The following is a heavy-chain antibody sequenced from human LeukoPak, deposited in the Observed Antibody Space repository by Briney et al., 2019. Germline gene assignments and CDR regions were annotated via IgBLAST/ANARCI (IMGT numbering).Heavy chain of an antibody. D-gene: IGHD1-14*01. CDR2: IHYTGST. J-gene: IGHJ2*01. V-gene: IGHV4-59*01. Sequence: SETLSLTCTVSGGSISSYYWSWIRQPPRKGLEWIGYIHYTGSTNYNPSLKSRVTISVDTSKNQFSLKLSSVTAADTAVYYCARNTSPGGYFDLWGRGTLVTVSS. CDR3: ARNTSPGGYFDL. CDR1: GGSISSYY.